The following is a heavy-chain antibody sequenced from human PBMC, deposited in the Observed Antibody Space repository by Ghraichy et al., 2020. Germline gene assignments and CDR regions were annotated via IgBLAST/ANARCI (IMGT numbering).Heavy chain of an antibody. Sequence: GGSLRLSCAASGFTFSSYAMSWVRQAPGKGLEWVSAISGSGGSTYYSDSVKGRFTISRDNYKNTLYLQMNSLRAEDTAVYYCAKDAPGAVAGPPPRRRGIPSYLDYWGQGTLVTVSS. CDR2: ISGSGGST. D-gene: IGHD6-19*01. J-gene: IGHJ4*02. CDR3: AKDAPGAVAGPPPRRRGIPSYLDY. CDR1: GFTFSSYA. V-gene: IGHV3-23*01.